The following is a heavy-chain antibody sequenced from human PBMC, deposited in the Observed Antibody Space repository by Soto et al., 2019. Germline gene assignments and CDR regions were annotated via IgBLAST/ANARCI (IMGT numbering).Heavy chain of an antibody. CDR3: AREPDIVVVPAAIYFDY. CDR1: GGTFSSYT. D-gene: IGHD2-2*01. V-gene: IGHV1-69*08. J-gene: IGHJ4*02. Sequence: QVQLVQSGAEVKKPGSSVKVSCKASGGTFSSYTISWVRQAPGQGLEWMGRIIPILGIANYAQKFQGRVTITADKSTSTADMELSSLRSEDTAVYYCAREPDIVVVPAAIYFDYWGQGTLVTVSS. CDR2: IIPILGIA.